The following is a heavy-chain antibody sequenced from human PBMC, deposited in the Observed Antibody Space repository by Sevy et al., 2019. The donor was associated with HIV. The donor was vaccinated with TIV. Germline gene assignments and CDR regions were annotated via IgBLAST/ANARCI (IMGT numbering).Heavy chain of an antibody. D-gene: IGHD3-3*01. Sequence: GFLRLSFEASGFTFSNYGMHWVRQAPGKGLEWVALISYDASNKYYGGSINGRLTISRDNSKNTLYLQMNSLRGEDTAVYYCANDPVFGLLIHKGQDSFHIWGQGTMVTVSS. V-gene: IGHV3-30*18. CDR1: GFTFSNYG. CDR2: ISYDASNK. J-gene: IGHJ3*02. CDR3: ANDPVFGLLIHKGQDSFHI.